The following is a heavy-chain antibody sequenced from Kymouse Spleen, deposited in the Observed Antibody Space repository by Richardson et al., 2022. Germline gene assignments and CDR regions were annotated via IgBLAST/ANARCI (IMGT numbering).Heavy chain of an antibody. CDR1: GGSISSSSYY. CDR2: IYYSGST. CDR3: ARQIVAGTLFDY. J-gene: IGHJ4*02. D-gene: IGHD6-19*01. V-gene: IGHV4-39*01. Sequence: QLQLQESGPGLVKPSETLSLTCTVSGGSISSSSYYWGWIRQPPGKGLEWIGSIYYSGSTYYNPSLKSRVTISVDTSKNQFSLKLSSVTAADTAVYYCARQIVAGTLFDYWGQGTLVTVSS.